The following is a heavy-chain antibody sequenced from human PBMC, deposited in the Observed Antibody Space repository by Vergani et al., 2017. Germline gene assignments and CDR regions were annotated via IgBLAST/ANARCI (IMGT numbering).Heavy chain of an antibody. J-gene: IGHJ3*02. CDR2: INPSGGST. Sequence: QVQLVQSGAEVKKPGASVKVSCKASGYTFTSYYMHWVRQAPGQGLEWMGIINPSGGSTSYAQKFQGRGTMTRDTSTSTVYMELSTLRSEDTAVYYCARAISCSYSSNAFDIWGQGTMVTVSS. CDR1: GYTFTSYY. D-gene: IGHD1-26*01. CDR3: ARAISCSYSSNAFDI. V-gene: IGHV1-46*03.